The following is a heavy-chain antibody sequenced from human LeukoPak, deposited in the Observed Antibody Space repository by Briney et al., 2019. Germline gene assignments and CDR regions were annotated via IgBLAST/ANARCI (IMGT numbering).Heavy chain of an antibody. CDR2: INTGGDP. CDR3: AKEDGNYGSGRYYYFDY. Sequence: GGSLRLSCAASGFIVSDSYMSWVRQAPGKGLEWASLINTGGDPYYADSVKDRFTISRDSSKNTLDLQMSSLRAEDTAVYYCAKEDGNYGSGRYYYFDYWGQGTLVTVSS. V-gene: IGHV3-66*01. CDR1: GFIVSDSY. D-gene: IGHD3-10*01. J-gene: IGHJ4*02.